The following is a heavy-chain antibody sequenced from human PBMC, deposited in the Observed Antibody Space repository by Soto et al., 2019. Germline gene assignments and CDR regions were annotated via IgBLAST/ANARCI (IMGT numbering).Heavy chain of an antibody. J-gene: IGHJ2*01. Sequence: EVQLVESGGGLVQPGWSLRLSCAASGFTFSSDWMHWVRQAPGKGLVWVSRINSDGSRTNYADSVKGQFTISRDNAKNTLYLQMNSLRAEESAVYFCARGAAGRWFFDLWGRGTLVTVSS. CDR3: ARGAAGRWFFDL. V-gene: IGHV3-74*01. CDR1: GFTFSSDW. CDR2: INSDGSRT. D-gene: IGHD6-13*01.